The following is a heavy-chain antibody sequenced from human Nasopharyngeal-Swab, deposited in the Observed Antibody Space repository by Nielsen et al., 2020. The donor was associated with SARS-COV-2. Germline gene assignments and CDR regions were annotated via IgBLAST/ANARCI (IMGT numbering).Heavy chain of an antibody. V-gene: IGHV3-73*01. J-gene: IGHJ4*02. CDR1: GFTFSDSA. D-gene: IGHD2-15*01. CDR3: TRCGGGCYSGRDY. Sequence: GESLKISCAASGFTFSDSAIHWVRQASGKGLEWVGRIRSKGNTYATAYAASVKGRFIIFRDDPTNTAYLQMNSLKTEDTAVHYCTRCGGGCYSGRDYWGQGTLVTVSS. CDR2: IRSKGNTYAT.